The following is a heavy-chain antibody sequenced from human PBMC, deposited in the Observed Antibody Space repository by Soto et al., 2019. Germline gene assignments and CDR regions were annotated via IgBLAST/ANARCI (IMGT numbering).Heavy chain of an antibody. Sequence: GGSLRLSCAASGFTFSSYWMHWVRQAPGKGLVWVSRINSDGSSTSYADSVKGRFTISRDNAKNTLYLQMNSLRAEDTAVYYCARGRVGGTMVRGVAYYYYYMDVWGKGTTVTVSS. CDR1: GFTFSSYW. CDR3: ARGRVGGTMVRGVAYYYYYMDV. D-gene: IGHD3-10*01. J-gene: IGHJ6*03. V-gene: IGHV3-74*01. CDR2: INSDGSST.